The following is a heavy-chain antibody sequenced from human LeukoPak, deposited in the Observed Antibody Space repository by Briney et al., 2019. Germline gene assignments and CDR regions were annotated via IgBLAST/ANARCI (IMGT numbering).Heavy chain of an antibody. CDR3: TGYSSGWSSGGGY. V-gene: IGHV4-39*01. J-gene: IGHJ4*02. Sequence: SETLSLTCTVSGGSISSLTYYWGWLRQPPGKGREGIARIHYSGTTYYSPSLKSRVAISVDRSNTQFALRLSPVTAADTVVYFCTGYSSGWSSGGGYWGQGTLVTVSS. D-gene: IGHD6-19*01. CDR2: IHYSGTT. CDR1: GGSISSLTYY.